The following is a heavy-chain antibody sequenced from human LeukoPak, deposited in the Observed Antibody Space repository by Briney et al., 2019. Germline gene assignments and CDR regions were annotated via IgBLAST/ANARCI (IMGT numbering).Heavy chain of an antibody. CDR3: AREELPPSNWFDP. CDR1: GGSISGYY. Sequence: SETLSLTCTVSGGSISGYYWTWIRQPPGKGLEWIGYMYYNGNTNYNPSLKSRVTISVDPSKNQFSLKLTSVTAADTAVYYCAREELPPSNWFDPWGQGALVTVSS. J-gene: IGHJ5*02. D-gene: IGHD1-26*01. CDR2: MYYNGNT. V-gene: IGHV4-59*01.